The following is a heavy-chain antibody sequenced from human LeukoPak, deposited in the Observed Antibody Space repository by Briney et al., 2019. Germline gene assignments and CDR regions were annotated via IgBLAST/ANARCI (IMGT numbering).Heavy chain of an antibody. J-gene: IGHJ4*02. V-gene: IGHV4-39*01. D-gene: IGHD1-26*01. CDR1: GGSMSSSSYY. Sequence: PSETLSLTCTVSGGSMSSSSYYWGWIRQPPGKGLEWIGSIYYSGSTYYNPSLKSRVTISVDTSKNQLSLKLSSVTAADTAVYYCASGSYYLFDYWGQGTLVTVSS. CDR2: IYYSGST. CDR3: ASGSYYLFDY.